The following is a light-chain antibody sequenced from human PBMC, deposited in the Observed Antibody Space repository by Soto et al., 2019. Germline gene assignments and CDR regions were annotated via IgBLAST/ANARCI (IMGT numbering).Light chain of an antibody. J-gene: IGLJ2*01. CDR3: TAWDDSLSGVF. Sequence: QSVLTQPPSASGTPGQRVTISCSGSSSNIGSNTVNWYQQVPGTALKLLIYRNDQRHSGVTDRFSGPKTGTPASRAISGLQSEDETDYYCTAWDDSLSGVFFGGGTKLTVL. CDR1: SSNIGSNT. CDR2: RND. V-gene: IGLV1-44*01.